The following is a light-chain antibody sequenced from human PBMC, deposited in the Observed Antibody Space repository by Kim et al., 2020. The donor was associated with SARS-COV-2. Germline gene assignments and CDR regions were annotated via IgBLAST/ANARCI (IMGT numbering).Light chain of an antibody. CDR1: QNIDNF. CDR3: HPSYRTPRT. Sequence: DIQMTQSPSSLSASVGDRVTITCRASQNIDNFLNWYQQKPGKAPNLLIYAASSLQSGVPSRFSGSISGTDFTLTIGSLQPEDFATYYCHPSYRTPRTFGQGTKVDIK. J-gene: IGKJ1*01. V-gene: IGKV1-39*01. CDR2: AAS.